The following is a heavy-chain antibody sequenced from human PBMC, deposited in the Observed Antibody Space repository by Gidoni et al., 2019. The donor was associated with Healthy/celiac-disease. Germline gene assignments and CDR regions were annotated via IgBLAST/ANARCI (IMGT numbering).Heavy chain of an antibody. CDR2: INPSGGSK. D-gene: IGHD3-22*01. V-gene: IGHV1-46*01. CDR3: ARDHRHITTIVVVPNSGYYYGMDV. Sequence: QVQLVQSGAEVKKPGASVKVSCTPSGYPFTSHYMHWCRPAPGQGLEWMGIINPSGGSKCSAQKFQGRVTLTRDTSTSTVYMELSSLRSEDTAVYYCARDHRHITTIVVVPNSGYYYGMDVWGQGTTVTVSS. J-gene: IGHJ6*02. CDR1: GYPFTSHY.